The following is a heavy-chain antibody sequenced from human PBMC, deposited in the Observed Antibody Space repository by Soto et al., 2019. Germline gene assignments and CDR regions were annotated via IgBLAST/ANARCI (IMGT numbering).Heavy chain of an antibody. CDR2: ISTSGSTI. V-gene: IGHV3-48*03. CDR1: GFTVSGYE. D-gene: IGHD6-13*01. J-gene: IGHJ6*02. Sequence: PGGSLGLACAASGFTVSGYEMIWVGQAPGKGLEWVSYISTSGSTIYYADSVKGRFTISRDNAKNSLYLQMNSLRAEDTAVYYCARENSPAGMDVWAQGTTVTVSS. CDR3: ARENSPAGMDV.